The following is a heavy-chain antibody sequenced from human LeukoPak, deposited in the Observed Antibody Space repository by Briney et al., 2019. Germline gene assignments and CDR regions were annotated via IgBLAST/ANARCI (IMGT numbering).Heavy chain of an antibody. Sequence: GGSLRLSCAASGFTFSSYAMSWVRQAPGKGLEWVSAISGSGGSTYYADSVKGRFTISRDNSKNTLYLQMNSLRAEDTAVYYCAKGKTYCSGGSCYYFDYWGQGTLVTVSS. D-gene: IGHD2-15*01. CDR1: GFTFSSYA. V-gene: IGHV3-23*01. CDR3: AKGKTYCSGGSCYYFDY. J-gene: IGHJ4*02. CDR2: ISGSGGST.